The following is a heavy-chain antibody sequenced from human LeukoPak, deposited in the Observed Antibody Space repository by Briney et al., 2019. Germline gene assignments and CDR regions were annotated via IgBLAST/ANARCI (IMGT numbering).Heavy chain of an antibody. CDR2: IDIPGNT. V-gene: IGHV3-13*01. Sequence: PGGSLRLSCAASGFTLSTYDMHWVRQPTGKGLEWVSGIDIPGNTYYPDSVKGRFTMSRESAKNSSYLQMNNLRAGDTAVYYCARAVAGTHWFDPWGQGTLVTVSS. J-gene: IGHJ5*02. D-gene: IGHD6-19*01. CDR3: ARAVAGTHWFDP. CDR1: GFTLSTYD.